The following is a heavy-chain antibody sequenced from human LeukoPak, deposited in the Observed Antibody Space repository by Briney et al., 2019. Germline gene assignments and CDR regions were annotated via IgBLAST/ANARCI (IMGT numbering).Heavy chain of an antibody. CDR3: ARVLGSISH. CDR1: GYTFSTCD. J-gene: IGHJ4*02. Sequence: GASVKVSCKASGYTFSTCDINWVRQAAGQGLEWMGWMNPNSGNTGFAHKFQGRVTMARDTSINTAYMELSSLRSEDTAVYYCARVLGSISHWGQGTLVTVSS. D-gene: IGHD1-1*01. CDR2: MNPNSGNT. V-gene: IGHV1-8*01.